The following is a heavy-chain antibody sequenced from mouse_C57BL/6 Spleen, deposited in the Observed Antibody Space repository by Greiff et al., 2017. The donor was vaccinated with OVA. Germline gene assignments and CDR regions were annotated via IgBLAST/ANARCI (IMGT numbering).Heavy chain of an antibody. V-gene: IGHV1-69*01. CDR3: AIHGGSNWEGYYSMDY. CDR1: GYTFTSYW. CDR2: IDPSDSYT. J-gene: IGHJ4*01. D-gene: IGHD4-1*01. Sequence: VQLQQPGAELVMPGASVKLSCKASGYTFTSYWMHWVKQRPGQGLEWIGEIDPSDSYTNYNEKFKGKSTLTVDKSSSTAYMQISSLTSADSAVYYCAIHGGSNWEGYYSMDYWGQGTSVTVSS.